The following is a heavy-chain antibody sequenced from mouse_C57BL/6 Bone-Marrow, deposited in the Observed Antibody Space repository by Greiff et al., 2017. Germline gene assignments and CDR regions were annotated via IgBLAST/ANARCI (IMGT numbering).Heavy chain of an antibody. CDR3: ARLYYGSSDEGDY. D-gene: IGHD1-1*01. CDR1: GYTFTSYW. J-gene: IGHJ2*01. Sequence: VQLQQSGAELVKPGASVKMSCKASGYTFTSYWITWVKQRPGQGLEWIGDIYPGSGSTNYNEKFKSKATLTVDTSSSTAYMQLSSLTSEDSAVYYCARLYYGSSDEGDYWGQGTTLTVSS. CDR2: IYPGSGST. V-gene: IGHV1-55*01.